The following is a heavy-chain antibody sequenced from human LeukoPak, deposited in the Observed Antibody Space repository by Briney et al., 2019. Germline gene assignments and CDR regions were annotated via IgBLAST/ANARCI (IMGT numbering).Heavy chain of an antibody. CDR2: IRSSGSTI. Sequence: GGSLRLSCAASGFTFSNYEINWVRQAPGKGLECVSYIRSSGSTIYYADSVKGRFTISRENAKNSLYLQMNSLRAEDTAVYYCARGHTGRFSYYFDYWGQGTLVTVSS. D-gene: IGHD3-10*01. J-gene: IGHJ4*02. CDR1: GFTFSNYE. CDR3: ARGHTGRFSYYFDY. V-gene: IGHV3-48*03.